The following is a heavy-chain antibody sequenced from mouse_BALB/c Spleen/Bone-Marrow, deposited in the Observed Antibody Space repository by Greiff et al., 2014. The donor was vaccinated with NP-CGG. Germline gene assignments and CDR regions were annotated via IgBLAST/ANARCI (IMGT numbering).Heavy chain of an antibody. CDR2: IDPASGNP. J-gene: IGHJ2*01. V-gene: IGHV14-3*02. Sequence: VHVKQSVAELVKPGASVKLSCTASGFNIKDTYIHWVKQRPEQGLEWIGRIDPASGNPKYDPKFQGKATITADTSSNTAYLQLSSLTSEDTAVYYCARYYYGYYFDYWGQGTTLTVSS. CDR3: ARYYYGYYFDY. D-gene: IGHD1-2*01. CDR1: GFNIKDTY.